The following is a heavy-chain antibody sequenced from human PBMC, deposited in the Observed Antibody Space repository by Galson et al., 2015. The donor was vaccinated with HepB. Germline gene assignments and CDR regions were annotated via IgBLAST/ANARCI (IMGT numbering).Heavy chain of an antibody. Sequence: SVKVSCKASGYNFPTYGISWVRQAPGQGLEWMGWISTYNGNTTYAQKVQDRITMTRDTSTNTVYMELRSLRFDDTAVYYCAWGMTVGVDFWSGYYTTWFDAWGQGTQVTVSS. V-gene: IGHV1-18*01. CDR1: GYNFPTYG. CDR2: ISTYNGNT. CDR3: AWGMTVGVDFWSGYYTTWFDA. D-gene: IGHD3-3*01. J-gene: IGHJ5*02.